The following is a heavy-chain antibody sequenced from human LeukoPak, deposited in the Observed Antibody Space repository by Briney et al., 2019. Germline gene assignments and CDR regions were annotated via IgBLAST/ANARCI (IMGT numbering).Heavy chain of an antibody. V-gene: IGHV6-1*01. CDR1: GDSVSSNSAA. CDR3: ARERDPDSSSWYKFDY. J-gene: IGHJ4*02. D-gene: IGHD6-13*01. CDR2: TYYRSKWYN. Sequence: SQTPSLTCAISGDSVSSNSAAWNWIRQSPSRGLEWLGRTYYRSKWYNDYAVSVKSRITINPDTSKNQFSLQLNSVTPEDTAVYYCARERDPDSSSWYKFDYWGQGTLVTVSS.